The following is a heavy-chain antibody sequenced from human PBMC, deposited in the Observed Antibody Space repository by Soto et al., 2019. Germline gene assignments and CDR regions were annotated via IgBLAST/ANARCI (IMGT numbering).Heavy chain of an antibody. Sequence: PSETLSLTCTVSGGSISSYYWSWIRQPPGKGLEWIGYIYYSGSTNYNPSLKSRVTISVDTSKNQFSLKLSSVTAADTAVYYCARVGETVLVPDAMSAFDIWGQRTIVTVSS. CDR2: IYYSGST. D-gene: IGHD2-2*01. CDR3: ARVGETVLVPDAMSAFDI. CDR1: GGSISSYY. V-gene: IGHV4-59*01. J-gene: IGHJ3*02.